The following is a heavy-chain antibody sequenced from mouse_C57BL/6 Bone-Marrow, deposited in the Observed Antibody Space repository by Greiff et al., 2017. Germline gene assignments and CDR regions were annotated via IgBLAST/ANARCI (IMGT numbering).Heavy chain of an antibody. Sequence: VQLQESGPGLVAPSQSLSITCTVSGFSLTSYGVHWVRQPPGKGLEWLVVIWGDGSTTYNSALKSRLSISKDNSKSQVFLKMNSLQTDDTAMYYCARCYYGNTGAMDYWGQGTSVTVSS. CDR1: GFSLTSYG. J-gene: IGHJ4*01. CDR3: ARCYYGNTGAMDY. D-gene: IGHD2-1*01. V-gene: IGHV2-6*03. CDR2: IWGDGST.